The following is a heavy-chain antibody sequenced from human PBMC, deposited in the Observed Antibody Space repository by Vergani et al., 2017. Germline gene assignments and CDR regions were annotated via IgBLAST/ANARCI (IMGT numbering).Heavy chain of an antibody. Sequence: QVQLQESGLGLVKPSQTLSLTCTVSGGSISSGSYYWSWIRQPAGKGLEWIGRIYTSGSTNYNPSLKSRVTISVDTSKNQFSLKLSSVTAADTAVYYCARDRGSGSSNPFDYWGQGTLVTVSS. CDR1: GGSISSGSYY. CDR3: ARDRGSGSSNPFDY. V-gene: IGHV4-61*02. CDR2: IYTSGST. D-gene: IGHD3-10*01. J-gene: IGHJ4*02.